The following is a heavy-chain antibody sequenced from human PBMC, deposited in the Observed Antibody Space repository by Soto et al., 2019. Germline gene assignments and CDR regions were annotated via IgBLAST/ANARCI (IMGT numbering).Heavy chain of an antibody. CDR3: ARIRLTGYSPVIAFAI. Sequence: SGPTLVNPTQTLTLTCTFSGFSLSTSGMCVSWIRQPPGKALEWLARIDWDDDKYYSTSLKTRLTISKDTSKNQVVLTMTNMDPVDTATYYCARIRLTGYSPVIAFAIWGQGTMVTVSS. CDR1: GFSLSTSGMC. CDR2: IDWDDDK. D-gene: IGHD3-9*01. J-gene: IGHJ3*02. V-gene: IGHV2-70*11.